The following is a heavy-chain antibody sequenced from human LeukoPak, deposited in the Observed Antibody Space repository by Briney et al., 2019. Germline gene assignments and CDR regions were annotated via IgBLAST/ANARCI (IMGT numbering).Heavy chain of an antibody. D-gene: IGHD4-17*01. CDR1: GFTFSDYY. Sequence: GGSLRLSCAASGFTFSDYYVSWIRQAPGKGLEWVSYISSSGSTIYYADSVKGRFTISRDNAKNSLYLQMNSLRAEDTAVYYCARDRSTVTTWVDYWGQGTLVTVSS. V-gene: IGHV3-11*04. CDR2: ISSSGSTI. CDR3: ARDRSTVTTWVDY. J-gene: IGHJ4*02.